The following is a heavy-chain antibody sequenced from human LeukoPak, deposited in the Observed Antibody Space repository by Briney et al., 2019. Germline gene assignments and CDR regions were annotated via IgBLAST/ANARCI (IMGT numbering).Heavy chain of an antibody. CDR3: AKYYYDSSGYYITPPARAPDY. CDR2: ISWNSGSI. J-gene: IGHJ4*02. D-gene: IGHD3-22*01. V-gene: IGHV3-9*01. CDR1: GFTFDDYA. Sequence: GRSLRLSCAASGFTFDDYAMHWVRQAPGKGLEWVSGISWNSGSIGYADSVKGRFTISRDNTKNSLYLQMNSLRAEDTAVYYCAKYYYDSSGYYITPPARAPDYWGQGTLVTVSS.